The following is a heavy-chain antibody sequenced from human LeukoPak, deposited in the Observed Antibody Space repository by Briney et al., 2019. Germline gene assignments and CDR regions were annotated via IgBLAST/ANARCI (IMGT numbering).Heavy chain of an antibody. V-gene: IGHV1-2*02. D-gene: IGHD6-19*01. J-gene: IGHJ3*01. CDR2: INPNSGGT. Sequence: ASVEVSCQASGSTLPSYYMHWVRRAPGQGGEWMGWINPNSGGTNYAQKVQGRVTMTRDTSISTAYMELRSLRSDDTAVYYCALDATYSSGPGLFWGQGTMVTVSA. CDR1: GSTLPSYY. CDR3: ALDATYSSGPGLF.